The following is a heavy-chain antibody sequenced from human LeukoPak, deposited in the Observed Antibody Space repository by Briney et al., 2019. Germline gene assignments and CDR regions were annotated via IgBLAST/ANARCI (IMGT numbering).Heavy chain of an antibody. CDR2: IDSNGGGA. V-gene: IGHV3-74*03. J-gene: IGHJ4*02. CDR1: GFTFNIYW. CDR3: ARCFVGATLDY. Sequence: GGSLRLSCATSGFTFNIYWMQWVRQVPGKGLVWVSRIDSNGGGATYADSVKGRFTTSRDNGNNTMYLQMNSLRDEDTAVYYCARCFVGATLDYWGQGTLVTVSS. D-gene: IGHD1-26*01.